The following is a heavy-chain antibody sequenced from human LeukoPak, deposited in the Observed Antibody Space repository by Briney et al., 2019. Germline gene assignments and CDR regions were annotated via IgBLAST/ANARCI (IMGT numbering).Heavy chain of an antibody. Sequence: PGGSLRLSCAASGFTFSSYAMHWVRQAPGKGLEYVSAISSNGGSTYYANSVKGRFTISRDNSKNTLYLQMGSLRAEDMAVYYCARERRDGALYYFDYWGQGTLVTVSS. D-gene: IGHD5-24*01. CDR3: ARERRDGALYYFDY. CDR2: ISSNGGST. V-gene: IGHV3-64*01. J-gene: IGHJ4*02. CDR1: GFTFSSYA.